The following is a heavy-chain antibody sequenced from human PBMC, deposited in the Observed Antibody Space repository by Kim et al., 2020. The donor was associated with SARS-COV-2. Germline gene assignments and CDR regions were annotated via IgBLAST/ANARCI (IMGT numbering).Heavy chain of an antibody. J-gene: IGHJ4*02. V-gene: IGHV3-21*04. Sequence: YAYSVKGRLTIYRDKARDSLYLKMNSMRAEDTAVYYCARVITSGWSNFDYWGQGTLVTVSS. D-gene: IGHD6-19*01. CDR3: ARVITSGWSNFDY.